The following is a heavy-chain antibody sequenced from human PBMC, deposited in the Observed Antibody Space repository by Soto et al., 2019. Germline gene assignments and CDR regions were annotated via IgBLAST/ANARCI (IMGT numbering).Heavy chain of an antibody. Sequence: SETLSLTCAVYGGSFSGYYWSWIRQPPGKGLEWIGEINHSGSTNYNPSLKSRVTISVDTSKNQFSLKLSSVTAADTAVYYCARHHCGGDCYPMWTHLYYYYYGMDVWGQGTTVTVSS. V-gene: IGHV4-34*01. D-gene: IGHD2-21*02. CDR1: GGSFSGYY. CDR2: INHSGST. J-gene: IGHJ6*02. CDR3: ARHHCGGDCYPMWTHLYYYYYGMDV.